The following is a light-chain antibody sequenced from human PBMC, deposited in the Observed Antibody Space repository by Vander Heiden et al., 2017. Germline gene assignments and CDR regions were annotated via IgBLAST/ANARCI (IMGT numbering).Light chain of an antibody. V-gene: IGKV3-15*01. CDR3: QQYRSWPAWT. CDR1: QSISNN. CDR2: DAS. J-gene: IGKJ1*01. Sequence: ILLTQYPATLSVYPGERATLSCRASQSISNNLVWYQQKPGKAPRLLIYDASTRASGIPARFSGSGSGTEFTLTISSLQSEDFAVYYCQQYRSWPAWTFGEGTKVEIK.